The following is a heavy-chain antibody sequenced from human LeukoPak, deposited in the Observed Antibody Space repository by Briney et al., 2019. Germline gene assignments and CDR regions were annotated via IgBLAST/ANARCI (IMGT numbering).Heavy chain of an antibody. D-gene: IGHD1-26*01. J-gene: IGHJ4*02. Sequence: GESLKISCKGSGYSFTSYWIGWGRKMPGKGLEWMGIIYPGDSDTRYSPSFQGQVTISADKSISTAYLQWSSLKASDTAMYYCARQLVGSYYGGDYWGQGTLVTVSS. V-gene: IGHV5-51*01. CDR3: ARQLVGSYYGGDY. CDR2: IYPGDSDT. CDR1: GYSFTSYW.